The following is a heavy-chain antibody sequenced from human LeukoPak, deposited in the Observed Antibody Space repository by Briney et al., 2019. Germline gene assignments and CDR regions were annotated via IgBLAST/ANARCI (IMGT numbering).Heavy chain of an antibody. CDR1: GHTFIAYH. CDR3: ARLLDSSGYHYYFNY. D-gene: IGHD3-22*01. CDR2: IHPSSGAT. J-gene: IGHJ4*02. Sequence: ASVKVSCKASGHTFIAYHMHWVRQAPGQGLEWMGRIHPSSGATNYAQRFQGRITLTRDTSINTAYMELSRLTSDDTAVYYCARLLDSSGYHYYFNYWGQGTLVTVSS. V-gene: IGHV1-2*06.